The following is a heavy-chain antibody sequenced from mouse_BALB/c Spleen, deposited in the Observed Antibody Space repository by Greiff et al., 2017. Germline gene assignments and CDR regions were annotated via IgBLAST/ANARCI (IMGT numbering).Heavy chain of an antibody. CDR3: ARSWRLREGFAY. V-gene: IGHV1-54*01. CDR2: INPGSGGT. J-gene: IGHJ3*01. D-gene: IGHD2-4*01. Sequence: QVQLKESGAELVRPGTSVKVSCKASGYAFTNYLIEWVKQRPGQGLEWIGVINPGSGGTNYNEKFKGKATLTADKSSSTAYMQLSSLTSDDSAVYFCARSWRLREGFAYWGQGTLVTVSA. CDR1: GYAFTNYL.